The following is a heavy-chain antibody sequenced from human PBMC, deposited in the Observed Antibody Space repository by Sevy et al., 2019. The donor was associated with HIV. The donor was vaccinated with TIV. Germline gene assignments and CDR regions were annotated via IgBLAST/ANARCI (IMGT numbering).Heavy chain of an antibody. D-gene: IGHD2-2*01. J-gene: IGHJ3*01. CDR2: ISGSSSYI. V-gene: IGHV3-21*01. CDR3: GREGEGSSEYGFDL. CDR1: GFTFRSYS. Sequence: GGSLRLSCEASGFTFRSYSMNWVRQAPGKGLEWVSSISGSSSYIYYADSVKGRFTISRDNAKNSLYLQMNGLRAEDTAVYYCGREGEGSSEYGFDLWGQGTMVTVSS.